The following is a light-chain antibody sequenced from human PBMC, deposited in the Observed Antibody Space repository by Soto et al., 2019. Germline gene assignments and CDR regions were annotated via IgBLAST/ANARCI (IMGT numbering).Light chain of an antibody. Sequence: DIQMTQSPSSLSASVGDRVTITCRASQGIANYLNWYQQKPGKAPKLLIYGASSLQSGVPSKFSGSGSGTAFTLTITSLQPADFATYDCPHSFNNPRTFGQGTKVEFK. J-gene: IGKJ1*01. V-gene: IGKV1-39*01. CDR2: GAS. CDR3: PHSFNNPRT. CDR1: QGIANY.